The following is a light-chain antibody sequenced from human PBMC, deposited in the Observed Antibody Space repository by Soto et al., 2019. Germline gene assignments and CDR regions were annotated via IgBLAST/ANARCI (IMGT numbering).Light chain of an antibody. CDR1: QSVSSN. CDR3: QQYNNWPPWT. CDR2: GAS. V-gene: IGKV3-15*01. Sequence: EIMMTQSPATLSVSPGERATLSCRASQSVSSNLAWYQQKPGQAPRLLIYGASTRATDIPARFSGSGSGTEFTLTISSLQSEDFAVYYCQQYNNWPPWTFGQGTKVDIK. J-gene: IGKJ1*01.